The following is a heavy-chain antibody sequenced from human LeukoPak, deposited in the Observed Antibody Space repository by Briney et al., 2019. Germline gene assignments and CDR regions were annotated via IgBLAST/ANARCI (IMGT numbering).Heavy chain of an antibody. CDR1: GGSFSGYY. D-gene: IGHD1-26*01. J-gene: IGHJ4*02. Sequence: SETLSLTCAVYGGSFSGYYWSWIRQPPGKGLEWIGEINHSGSTNYNPSLKSRVTISVDTSKNQFSLKLSSVTAADTAVYYCARVGVVGATTSLFDYWGQGTLVTVSS. CDR2: INHSGST. V-gene: IGHV4-34*01. CDR3: ARVGVVGATTSLFDY.